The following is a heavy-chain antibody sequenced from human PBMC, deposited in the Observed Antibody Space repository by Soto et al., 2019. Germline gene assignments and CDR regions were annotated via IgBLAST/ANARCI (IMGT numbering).Heavy chain of an antibody. D-gene: IGHD1-26*01. CDR1: GVTFSIYT. J-gene: IGHJ4*02. V-gene: IGHV3-48*02. CDR2: ISGNTNTI. CDR3: ARDWSYQSV. Sequence: PCGSMRLASAASGVTFSIYTMNGVRQAPGKGLEWVSSISGNTNTIYYADSVRGRFTISRDNAKNSLFLQMNSLRDEDTAVYYCARDWSYQSVWGQRTLVTVSS.